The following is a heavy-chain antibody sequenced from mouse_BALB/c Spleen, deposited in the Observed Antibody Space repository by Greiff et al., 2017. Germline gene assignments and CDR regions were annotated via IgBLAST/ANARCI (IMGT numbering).Heavy chain of an antibody. D-gene: IGHD2-3*01. J-gene: IGHJ3*01. Sequence: QVQLQQSGPELVRPGVSVKISCKGSGYTFTDYAMHWVMQSHAKSLEWIGVISTYYGNTNYNQKFKGKATMTVDKSSSTAYMELARLTSEDSAIYYCARSLYDGYYSFAYWGQGTLVTVSA. CDR1: GYTFTDYA. V-gene: IGHV1-67*01. CDR3: ARSLYDGYYSFAY. CDR2: ISTYYGNT.